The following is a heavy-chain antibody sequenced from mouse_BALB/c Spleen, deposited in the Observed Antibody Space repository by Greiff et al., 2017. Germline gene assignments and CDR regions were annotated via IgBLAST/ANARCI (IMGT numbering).Heavy chain of an antibody. V-gene: IGHV14-1*02. CDR2: IDPENGNT. J-gene: IGHJ2*01. CDR3: ASYYGSSYFDY. CDR1: GFNIKDYY. Sequence: EVQLQQSGAELVRPGALVKLSCKASGFNIKDYYMHWVKQRPEQGLEWIGWIDPENGNTIYDPKFQGKASITADTSSNTAYLQLSSLTSEDTAVYYCASYYGSSYFDYWGQGTTLTVSS. D-gene: IGHD1-1*01.